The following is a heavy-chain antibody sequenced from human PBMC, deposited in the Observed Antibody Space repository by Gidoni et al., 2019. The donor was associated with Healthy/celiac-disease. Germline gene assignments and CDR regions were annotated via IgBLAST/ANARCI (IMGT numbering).Heavy chain of an antibody. CDR3: ARVYPRPSGYYNRPFDY. Sequence: QVQLVQSGAEVKKPGASVKVDCKASGYTFPGYSMHWVRQAPGQGLEWMGWINPNSGGTNYAQKFQGRVTMTRETSISTAYMELSRLRSDDTAVYYCARVYPRPSGYYNRPFDYWGQGTLVTVSS. CDR1: GYTFPGYS. J-gene: IGHJ4*02. CDR2: INPNSGGT. V-gene: IGHV1-2*02. D-gene: IGHD3-22*01.